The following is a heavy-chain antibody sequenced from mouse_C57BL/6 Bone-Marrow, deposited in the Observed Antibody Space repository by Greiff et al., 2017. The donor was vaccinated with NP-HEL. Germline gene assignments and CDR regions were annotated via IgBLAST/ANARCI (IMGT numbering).Heavy chain of an antibody. V-gene: IGHV5-4*01. CDR3: ARDPYYAMDY. CDR2: ISDGGSYT. J-gene: IGHJ4*01. Sequence: DVMLVESGGGLVKPGGSLKLSCAASGFTFSSYAMSWVRQTPEKRLEWVATISDGGSYTYYPDNVKGRFTISRDNAKDNLYLQMSHLKSEDTAMYSCARDPYYAMDYWGQGSSVTVAS. CDR1: GFTFSSYA.